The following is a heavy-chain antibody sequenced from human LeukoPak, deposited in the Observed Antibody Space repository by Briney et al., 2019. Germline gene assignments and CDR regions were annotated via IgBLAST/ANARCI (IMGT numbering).Heavy chain of an antibody. CDR1: GFTFSSYS. CDR2: ISSSSYI. D-gene: IGHD3-22*01. V-gene: IGHV3-21*01. CDR3: ARTGYDSSGYYY. Sequence: GGSLRLSCAASGFTFSSYSMNWVRQAPGKGLEWVSSISSSSYIYYADSVKGRFTISRDNAKNSLYLQMNSLRAEDTAVYYCARTGYDSSGYYYWGQGTLVTVSS. J-gene: IGHJ4*02.